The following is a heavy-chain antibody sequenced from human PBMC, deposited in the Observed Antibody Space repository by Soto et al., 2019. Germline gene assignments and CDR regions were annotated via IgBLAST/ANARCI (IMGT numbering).Heavy chain of an antibody. D-gene: IGHD6-6*01. V-gene: IGHV1-2*04. CDR3: ARGGTSSSSYPIYNWFDP. Sequence: ASVKGSCKASGYTFTGYDINWVRQATGQGLEWMGWMNPNSGGTNYAQKFQGWVTMTRDTSISTAYMELSRLRSDDTAVYYCARGGTSSSSYPIYNWFDPWGQGTLVTVSS. J-gene: IGHJ5*02. CDR1: GYTFTGYD. CDR2: MNPNSGGT.